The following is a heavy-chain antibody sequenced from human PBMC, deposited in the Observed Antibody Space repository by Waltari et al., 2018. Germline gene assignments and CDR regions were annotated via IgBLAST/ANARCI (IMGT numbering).Heavy chain of an antibody. D-gene: IGHD6-13*01. Sequence: QVQLQESGPGLVKPSETLSLTCAVSGYSISSGYYWGWIRQPPGKGLEWIGNIYHSGSTHENPSLKSRVTISVDTSKNQFYLKLSSVTAADTAVYYCARRAAITAAGPTYYMDVWGKGTTVTVSS. J-gene: IGHJ6*03. CDR3: ARRAAITAAGPTYYMDV. V-gene: IGHV4-38-2*01. CDR1: GYSISSGYY. CDR2: IYHSGST.